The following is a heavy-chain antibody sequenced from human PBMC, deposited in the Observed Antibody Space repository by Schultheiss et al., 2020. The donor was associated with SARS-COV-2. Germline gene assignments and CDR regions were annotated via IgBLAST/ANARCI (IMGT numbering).Heavy chain of an antibody. CDR1: GFSLSTSGVG. V-gene: IGHV2-70*01. CDR2: IDWDDDK. Sequence: SGPTLVKPTETLTLTCTFSGFSLSTSGVGVGWIRLPSGKALEWLALIDWDDDKYYSTSLKTRLTISKDTSKNQVDLTMTNMDPVDTATYYGARAPGCIVGAATLAPIYYFDHWGQGTLVTVAS. J-gene: IGHJ4*02. CDR3: ARAPGCIVGAATLAPIYYFDH. D-gene: IGHD1-26*01.